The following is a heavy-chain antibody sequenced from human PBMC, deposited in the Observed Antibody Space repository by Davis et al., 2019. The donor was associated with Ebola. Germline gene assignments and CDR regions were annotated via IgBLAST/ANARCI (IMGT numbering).Heavy chain of an antibody. Sequence: GGSLRLSCAASGFVFSSYVMSWVRRAPGKGLEWVSVIYGGGNTYYADSVKGRFTISRDNSKNTVYLQMNSLRVEDTAVYYCARYSAYYFVYWGQGTLVTVSS. CDR2: IYGGGNT. CDR1: GFVFSSYV. V-gene: IGHV3-53*01. J-gene: IGHJ4*02. D-gene: IGHD1-26*01. CDR3: ARYSAYYFVY.